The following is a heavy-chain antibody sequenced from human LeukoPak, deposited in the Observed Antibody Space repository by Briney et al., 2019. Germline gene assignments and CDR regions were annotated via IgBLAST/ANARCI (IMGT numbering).Heavy chain of an antibody. CDR3: ARGRGQVVIAAWDVFDI. J-gene: IGHJ3*02. CDR1: HGPISSYY. D-gene: IGHD2-15*01. CDR2: MFYSGST. V-gene: IGHV4-59*08. Sequence: SETLSLTCTVSHGPISSYYRSWIRQPPGQGLEWIAYMFYSGSTNYKPSLKSRVTISIDTSKNQFSLRLSSVTAADTAVYYCARGRGQVVIAAWDVFDIWGQGTMVTVSS.